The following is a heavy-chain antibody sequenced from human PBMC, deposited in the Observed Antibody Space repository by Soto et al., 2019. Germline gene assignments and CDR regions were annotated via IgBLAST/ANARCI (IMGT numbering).Heavy chain of an antibody. V-gene: IGHV3-30*18. D-gene: IGHD4-17*01. CDR3: AKDLLPNAVTTCGS. CDR1: GFTFDSYG. J-gene: IGHJ5*02. CDR2: ISSDGNNK. Sequence: QVQLVESGGGVVQPGRSLRLSCAASGFTFDSYGMHWVRQAPGKGLEWVAVISSDGNNKYYADSVKGRFTISRDNFKNTMYLQMSSLIADDTAVDYCAKDLLPNAVTTCGSWGEGSLVTVSS.